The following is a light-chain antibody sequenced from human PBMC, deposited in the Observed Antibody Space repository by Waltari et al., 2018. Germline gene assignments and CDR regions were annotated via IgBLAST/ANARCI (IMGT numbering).Light chain of an antibody. Sequence: EIVMTQSPATLSVSPGERATLSCRASQSVSSNLAWYQQKPGQAPRLLMYGATTRATGIPARFIGSGSGTEFTLTISSLQSEDFAVYYCQQYKNWPPSPWTFGQGTKVEIK. CDR3: QQYKNWPPSPWT. J-gene: IGKJ1*01. CDR2: GAT. CDR1: QSVSSN. V-gene: IGKV3-15*01.